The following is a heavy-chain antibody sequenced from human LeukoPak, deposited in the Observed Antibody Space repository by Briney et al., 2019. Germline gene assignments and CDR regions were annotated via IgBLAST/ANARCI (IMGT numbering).Heavy chain of an antibody. CDR1: GFTFSSYA. CDR3: VKFVGAKGY. V-gene: IGHV3-23*01. D-gene: IGHD1-26*01. J-gene: IGHJ4*02. Sequence: GGSLRLSCEASGFTFSSYAMTWVRQAPEKGLEWVSAITNSGGGTYYADSVKGRFTISRDNSKNTLYLQMNSLKAEDTAVYYCVKFVGAKGYWGQGTLVTVSS. CDR2: ITNSGGGT.